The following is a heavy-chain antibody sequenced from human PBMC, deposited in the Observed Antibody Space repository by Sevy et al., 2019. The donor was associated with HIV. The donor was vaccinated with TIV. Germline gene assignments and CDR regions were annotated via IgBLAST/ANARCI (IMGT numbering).Heavy chain of an antibody. CDR1: GFTFSSYS. J-gene: IGHJ4*02. Sequence: GGSLRLSCAASGFTFSSYSMNWVRRAPGKGLEWVSSRSSSSSYIYYADSVKGRFTISRDNAKNSLYLQMNSLRAEDTAVYYCARVGHYGGNAFDYWGQGTLVTVSS. D-gene: IGHD4-17*01. CDR2: RSSSSSYI. CDR3: ARVGHYGGNAFDY. V-gene: IGHV3-21*01.